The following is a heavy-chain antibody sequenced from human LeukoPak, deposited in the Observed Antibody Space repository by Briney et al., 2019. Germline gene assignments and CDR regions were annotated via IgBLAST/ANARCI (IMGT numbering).Heavy chain of an antibody. V-gene: IGHV3-21*06. CDR3: ATETNGRHYDY. Sequence: GGSLRLSCTASGLPFSTSGFNWVRQAPGKGLEWVASIGPTGSDRYHADSIKGRFTIPRDNASNFLYLQMNSLRAEDTAVYYCATETNGRHYDYWGQGTLLTVSS. CDR1: GLPFSTSG. D-gene: IGHD1-14*01. J-gene: IGHJ4*02. CDR2: IGPTGSDR.